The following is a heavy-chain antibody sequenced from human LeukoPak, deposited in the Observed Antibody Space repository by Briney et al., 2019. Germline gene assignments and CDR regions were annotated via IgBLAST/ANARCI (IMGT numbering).Heavy chain of an antibody. CDR2: IYYSGST. V-gene: IGHV4-30-4*08. Sequence: PSETLSLTCTVSGGSISSSSYYWGWIRQPPGKGLEWIGYIYYSGSTYYNPSLKSRVTISVDTSKNQFSLKLSSVTAADTAVYYCTRDSRDGYTDFDYWGQGTLVTVSS. CDR1: GGSISSSSYY. J-gene: IGHJ4*02. D-gene: IGHD5-24*01. CDR3: TRDSRDGYTDFDY.